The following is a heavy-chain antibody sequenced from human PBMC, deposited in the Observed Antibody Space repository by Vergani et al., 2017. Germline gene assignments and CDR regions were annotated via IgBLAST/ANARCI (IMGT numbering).Heavy chain of an antibody. J-gene: IGHJ4*02. CDR2: IYTSGST. V-gene: IGHV4-61*02. Sequence: QVQLQESGPGLVKPSQTLSLTCTVSGGSISSGSYYWSWIRQPAGKGLEWIGRIYTSGSTNYNPSLKSRVTISVDTSKNQFSLKLSSVTAADTAVYYCAREEVPYCSSTSCYNLFDYWGQGTLVTVSS. D-gene: IGHD2-2*02. CDR1: GGSISSGSYY. CDR3: AREEVPYCSSTSCYNLFDY.